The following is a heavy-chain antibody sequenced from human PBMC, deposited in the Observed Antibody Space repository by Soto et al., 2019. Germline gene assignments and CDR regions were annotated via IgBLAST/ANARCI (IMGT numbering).Heavy chain of an antibody. Sequence: ASVNVSCKASGYTFTGYYMHWVRQAPGQGHERMGWINPNSGGSNYAQKFQGWVTMTRDTSISTAYMELSRLRSDDTAVYYCARGRALGYDFWSGAWRGNNWFDSWGEGTLVTVSS. D-gene: IGHD3-3*01. J-gene: IGHJ5*01. CDR1: GYTFTGYY. V-gene: IGHV1-2*04. CDR3: ARGRALGYDFWSGAWRGNNWFDS. CDR2: INPNSGGS.